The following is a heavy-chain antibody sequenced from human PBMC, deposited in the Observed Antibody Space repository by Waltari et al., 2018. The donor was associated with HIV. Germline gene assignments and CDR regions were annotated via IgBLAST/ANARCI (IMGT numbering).Heavy chain of an antibody. D-gene: IGHD3-10*01. V-gene: IGHV4-61*02. CDR3: ARALDYYESGSFPLGFFDV. CDR1: SGSITSGNYY. J-gene: IGHJ2*01. CDR2: VYTSGST. Sequence: QVQLQESGPGLVKHSQTLSLTCTVSSGSITSGNYYWSWIRQPAGKGLEWIGRVYTSGSTTYNPPLKNRGTISIATSRNQFPLRRSSVAAADTAVYYCARALDYYESGSFPLGFFDVWGRGTLVTVSS.